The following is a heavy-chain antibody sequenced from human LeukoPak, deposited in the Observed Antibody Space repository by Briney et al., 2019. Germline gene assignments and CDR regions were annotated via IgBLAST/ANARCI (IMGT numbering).Heavy chain of an antibody. CDR2: ISGYNGNT. CDR1: GYTFTSLG. CDR3: ARDIAAAGNIDY. Sequence: ASVKVSCKASGYTFTSLGISWVRQASGQGLEWMGWISGYNGNTNYAQQLQGRVTMTTDTSTSTAYMELRSLRSDDTAVYYCARDIAAAGNIDYWGQGTLVTVSS. D-gene: IGHD6-13*01. J-gene: IGHJ4*02. V-gene: IGHV1-18*01.